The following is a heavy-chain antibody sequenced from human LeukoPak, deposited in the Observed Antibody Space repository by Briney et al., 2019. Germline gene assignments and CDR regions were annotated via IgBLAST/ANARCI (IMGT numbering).Heavy chain of an antibody. Sequence: SETLSLTCTVSGGSISSYYWSWIRQPAGKGLEWIGRIYTSGSTNYNPSLKSRVTMSVDTSKNQFSLKLSSVTAADTAVYYCARDRQQNDYYYYYYMDVRGKGTTVTVSS. CDR1: GGSISSYY. J-gene: IGHJ6*03. V-gene: IGHV4-4*07. CDR2: IYTSGST. CDR3: ARDRQQNDYYYYYYMDV. D-gene: IGHD6-13*01.